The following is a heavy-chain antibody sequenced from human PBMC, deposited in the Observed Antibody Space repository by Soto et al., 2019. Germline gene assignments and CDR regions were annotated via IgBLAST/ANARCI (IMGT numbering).Heavy chain of an antibody. CDR3: TTDSYSTIIIVRFDY. Sequence: GRSLTLSCAASRFTFTNACTNWVRQAPGKGLEWVGRIKSKTDGGTTDYAEPVKGRFAISRDDSNNMVYLQMNSLKIEDTAVYYCTTDSYSTIIIVRFDYWEHGTLVNVSS. J-gene: IGHJ4*01. V-gene: IGHV3-15*07. CDR2: IKSKTDGGTT. D-gene: IGHD3-22*01. CDR1: RFTFTNAC.